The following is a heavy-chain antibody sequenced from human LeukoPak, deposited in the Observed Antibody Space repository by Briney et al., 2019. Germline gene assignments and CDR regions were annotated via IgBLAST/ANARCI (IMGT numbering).Heavy chain of an antibody. J-gene: IGHJ4*02. CDR3: ARGASVGANFFDY. V-gene: IGHV4-39*07. CDR1: GDSISSSSSY. CDR2: IYYSGST. Sequence: PSETLSLTCTVSGDSISSSSSYWGWIRQPPGEGLEWIGSIYYSGSTYYNTSLKSRVTISVDTSKNQFSLRLNSVTAADTAVYYCARGASVGANFFDYWGQGTLVTVSS. D-gene: IGHD1-26*01.